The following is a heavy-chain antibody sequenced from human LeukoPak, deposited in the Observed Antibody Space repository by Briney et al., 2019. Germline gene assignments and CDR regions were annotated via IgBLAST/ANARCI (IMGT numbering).Heavy chain of an antibody. D-gene: IGHD2-2*01. CDR1: GGSISSYY. J-gene: IGHJ6*04. Sequence: PSETLSLTCTVSGGSISSYYWSWIRQPAGKGLEWIGCIYTSGSTNYNPSLKSRVSMSVDTSKNQFSLKLSSVTAADTAVYYCARDSDCSSTRCLSYGMVVWGEGTTVTVSS. CDR2: IYTSGST. V-gene: IGHV4-4*07. CDR3: ARDSDCSSTRCLSYGMVV.